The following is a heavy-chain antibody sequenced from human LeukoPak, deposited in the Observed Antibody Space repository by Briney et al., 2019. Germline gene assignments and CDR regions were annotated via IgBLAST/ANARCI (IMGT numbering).Heavy chain of an antibody. V-gene: IGHV3-64*01. CDR1: GFTFSSYA. CDR2: ISSNGGST. Sequence: PGGSLRLSCAASGFTFSSYAMHWVRQAPGKGLEYVSAISSNGGSTYYANSVKGRFTISGDNSNNTLYLQMSSLRTEDMAVYYCARDSVYSYGYGYFQHWGQGTLVTVSS. D-gene: IGHD5-18*01. J-gene: IGHJ1*01. CDR3: ARDSVYSYGYGYFQH.